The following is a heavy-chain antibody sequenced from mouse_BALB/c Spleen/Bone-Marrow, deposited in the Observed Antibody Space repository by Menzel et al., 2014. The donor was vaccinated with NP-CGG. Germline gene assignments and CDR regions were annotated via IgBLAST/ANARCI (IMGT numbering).Heavy chain of an antibody. CDR1: GFSLTGYG. CDR3: ARELGHYAMDY. J-gene: IGHJ4*01. Sequence: VHLVESGPGLVAPSQSLSITCTVSGFSLTGYGVNWVRQPPGKGLEWLGMIWGDGSTDYNSAPKSRLSISKDNSKSXVFLKMNSLQTDDTARYYCARELGHYAMDYWGQGTSVTVSS. CDR2: IWGDGST. D-gene: IGHD4-1*01. V-gene: IGHV2-6-7*01.